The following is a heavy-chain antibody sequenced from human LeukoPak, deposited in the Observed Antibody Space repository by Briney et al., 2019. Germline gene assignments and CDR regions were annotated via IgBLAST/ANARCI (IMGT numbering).Heavy chain of an antibody. CDR2: ISSSSSTI. D-gene: IGHD3-3*01. CDR3: ARDNPRQFWSCYYSDFDY. Sequence: GGSLRVSCAASGFTFSSYSMHWGRPAPGERPGGVSYISSSSSTIYYGDVVKGRFKISRDNAKNSLYLQMNSLRDEDTAVYYCARDNPRQFWSCYYSDFDYWGQGTLVTVSS. V-gene: IGHV3-48*02. J-gene: IGHJ4*02. CDR1: GFTFSSYS.